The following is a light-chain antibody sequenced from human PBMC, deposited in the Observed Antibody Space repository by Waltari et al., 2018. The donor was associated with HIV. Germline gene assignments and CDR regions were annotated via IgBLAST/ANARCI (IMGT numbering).Light chain of an antibody. CDR3: ISYTTTNYYV. J-gene: IGLJ1*01. CDR2: EVG. Sequence: QSALTPPASVSGSPGQSITIPCTDSSSDMRPYNRVSWYQQFPGKAPKLIIYEVGNRPSGVSNRFSGSKSGNTASLTISGLQAEDEADYYCISYTTTNYYVFGPGTWVTVL. V-gene: IGLV2-14*01. CDR1: SSDMRPYNR.